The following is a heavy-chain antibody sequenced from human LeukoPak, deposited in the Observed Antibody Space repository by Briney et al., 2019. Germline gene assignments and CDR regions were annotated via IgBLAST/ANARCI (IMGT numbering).Heavy chain of an antibody. CDR3: ARGRPDYGGKPDDY. CDR1: GGTFSSYA. J-gene: IGHJ4*02. CDR2: IIPILGIA. D-gene: IGHD4-23*01. V-gene: IGHV1-69*04. Sequence: SVKVSCKASGGTFSSYAISWVRQAPGQGLEWMGRIIPILGIANYAQKFQGRVTITADKSTSTAYMEPSSLRSEDTAAYYCARGRPDYGGKPDDYWGQGTLVTVSS.